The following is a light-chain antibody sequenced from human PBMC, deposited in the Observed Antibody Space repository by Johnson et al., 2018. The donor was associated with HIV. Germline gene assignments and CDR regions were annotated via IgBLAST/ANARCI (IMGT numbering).Light chain of an antibody. CDR1: SSNIGNNY. V-gene: IGLV1-51*02. CDR2: ENN. Sequence: SVLTQPPSVSAAPGQKVTISCSGSSSNIGNNYVSWYQQLPGTAPKLLIYENNKRPSGIPDRFSGSKSGTSATLGITGLQTGGEADYYCGTWDSSLSAYVFGTGTTVPLL. CDR3: GTWDSSLSAYV. J-gene: IGLJ1*01.